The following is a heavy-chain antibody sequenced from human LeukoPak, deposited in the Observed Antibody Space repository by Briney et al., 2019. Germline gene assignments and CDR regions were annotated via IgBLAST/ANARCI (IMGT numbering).Heavy chain of an antibody. D-gene: IGHD3-16*01. CDR3: ARDLWEFDAFDI. CDR1: GYTFTGYG. CDR2: ISAYNGNT. Sequence: ASVKVSCKASGYTFTGYGISWVRQAPGQGLEWMGWISAYNGNTDYAQKLQGRVTMTTDTSTSTAYMELRSLRSDDTVVYYCARDLWEFDAFDIWGQGTMVTVSS. V-gene: IGHV1-18*01. J-gene: IGHJ3*02.